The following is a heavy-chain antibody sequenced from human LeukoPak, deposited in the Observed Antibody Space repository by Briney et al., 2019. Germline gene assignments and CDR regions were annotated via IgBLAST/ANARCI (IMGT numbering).Heavy chain of an antibody. Sequence: PGGSLRLSCAASGFTFSSYAMSWVRQAPGKGLEWVSAISGSGGSTYYADSVKGRFTISRDNAKNSLYLQMNSLRAEDTAAYYCARDRNYGDYHLYYYYGMDVWGQGTTVTVSS. CDR2: ISGSGGST. D-gene: IGHD4-17*01. J-gene: IGHJ6*02. CDR3: ARDRNYGDYHLYYYYGMDV. CDR1: GFTFSSYA. V-gene: IGHV3-23*01.